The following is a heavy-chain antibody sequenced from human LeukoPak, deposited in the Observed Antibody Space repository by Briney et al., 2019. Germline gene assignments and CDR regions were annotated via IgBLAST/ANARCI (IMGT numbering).Heavy chain of an antibody. CDR3: ANHLACGSTSCPPFDY. Sequence: GGSLRLSCAASGFTFSSYSMNWVRQAPGKGLEWVSSISSSSSYIYYADSVKGRFTISRDNAKDSLYLQMNSLRAEDTAVYYCANHLACGSTSCPPFDYWGQGTLVTVSS. CDR1: GFTFSSYS. V-gene: IGHV3-21*01. J-gene: IGHJ4*02. D-gene: IGHD2-2*01. CDR2: ISSSSSYI.